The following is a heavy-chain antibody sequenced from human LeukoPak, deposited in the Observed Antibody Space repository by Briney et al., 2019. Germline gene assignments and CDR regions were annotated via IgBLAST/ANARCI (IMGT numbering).Heavy chain of an antibody. CDR3: AMSPPRGAWFDP. D-gene: IGHD4/OR15-4a*01. J-gene: IGHJ5*02. V-gene: IGHV4-4*09. CDR1: GASITSDY. Sequence: PSETLSLTCSVSGASITSDYWNWIRQSPGKGLEWIGFIYDSGSTIYNPSLKSRVTISVDTSKNQFSLKLRSVTAADTAIYHCAMSPPRGAWFDPWGQGSLVTVSS. CDR2: IYDSGST.